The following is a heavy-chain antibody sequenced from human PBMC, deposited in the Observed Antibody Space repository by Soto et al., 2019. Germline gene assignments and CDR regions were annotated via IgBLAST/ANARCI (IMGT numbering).Heavy chain of an antibody. CDR1: GFPFSTYA. V-gene: IGHV3-66*01. CDR2: IYSGGST. Sequence: GGSLRLSCAASGFPFSTYAMSWVRQAPGKGLEWVSVIYSGGSTYYADSVKGRFTFSRDNSKNTLYLQMNSLRAEDTAVYYCAADLGSYDYWGQGTLVTVSS. CDR3: AADLGSYDY. D-gene: IGHD5-12*01. J-gene: IGHJ4*02.